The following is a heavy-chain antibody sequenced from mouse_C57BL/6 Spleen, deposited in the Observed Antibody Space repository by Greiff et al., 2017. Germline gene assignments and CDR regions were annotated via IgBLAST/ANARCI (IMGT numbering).Heavy chain of an antibody. CDR2: ISNGGGST. V-gene: IGHV5-12*01. CDR1: GFTFSDYY. CDR3: ARHGDDGYYGGIAY. D-gene: IGHD2-3*01. J-gene: IGHJ3*01. Sequence: DVQLVESGGGLVQPGGSLKLSCAASGFTFSDYYMYWVRQTPEKRLEWVAYISNGGGSTYYPDTVKGRFTISRDNAKNTLYLQMSRLKSEDTAMYYCARHGDDGYYGGIAYWGQGTLVTVSA.